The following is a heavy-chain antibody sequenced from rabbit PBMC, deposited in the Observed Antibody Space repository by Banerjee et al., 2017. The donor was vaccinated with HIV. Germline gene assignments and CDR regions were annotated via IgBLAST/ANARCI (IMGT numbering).Heavy chain of an antibody. CDR3: ARDYNHRHDGYVLNL. V-gene: IGHV1S43*01. CDR1: GIDFSSYYR. CDR2: IYTTSGST. D-gene: IGHD6-1*01. J-gene: IGHJ4*01. Sequence: QQQLEESGGGLVKPGGTLTLTCKASGIDFSSYYRMCWVRQAPGRGLELIACIYTTSGSTWYASWVNGRFTISRSTSLNTVDLQMTSLTAADTATYFCARDYNHRHDGYVLNLWGPGTLVTVS.